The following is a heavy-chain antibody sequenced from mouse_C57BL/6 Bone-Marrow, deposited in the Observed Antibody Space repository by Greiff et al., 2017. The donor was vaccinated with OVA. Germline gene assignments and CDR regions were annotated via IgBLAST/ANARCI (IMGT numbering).Heavy chain of an antibody. J-gene: IGHJ4*01. V-gene: IGHV2-4*01. D-gene: IGHD2-12*01. Sequence: VQRVESGSGLVQPSQSLSISCTVSGFSLTSYGVHWVRQPPGQGLEWLGVIWSGGSTAYNAAFISRLCISKDNSKSQVFFKMNSQQADDTAISYGAKRELRGGNYYAMDYWGQGTSVTVSS. CDR3: AKRELRGGNYYAMDY. CDR1: GFSLTSYG. CDR2: IWSGGST.